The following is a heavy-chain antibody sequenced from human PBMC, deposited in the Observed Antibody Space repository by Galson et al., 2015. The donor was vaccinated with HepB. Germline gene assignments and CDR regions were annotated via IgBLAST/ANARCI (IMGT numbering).Heavy chain of an antibody. Sequence: QSGAEVKKPGESLRISCTASGYSSTTNWISWVRQMPGKGLEWMGKIAPGDSYTNYNPSLQGHITISADKSINTVHLQWNSLKASDTAMYFCARHYSSGHSQYVDGENDYWGQGTLVTVSS. J-gene: IGHJ4*02. CDR2: IAPGDSYT. V-gene: IGHV5-10-1*01. CDR3: ARHYSSGHSQYVDGENDY. CDR1: GYSSTTNW. D-gene: IGHD3-10*01.